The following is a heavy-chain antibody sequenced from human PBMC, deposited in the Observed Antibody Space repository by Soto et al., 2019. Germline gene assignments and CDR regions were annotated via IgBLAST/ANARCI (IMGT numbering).Heavy chain of an antibody. Sequence: PGGSLRLSCAASGFTFSSYSMNWVRQAPGKGLKWVSSISSSSSYIYYADSVKGRFTISRDNAKNSLYLQMNSLRAEDTAVYYCASHSTYDFWSGYYDAFDIWGQGTMVTVSS. CDR3: ASHSTYDFWSGYYDAFDI. D-gene: IGHD3-3*01. CDR1: GFTFSSYS. J-gene: IGHJ3*02. CDR2: ISSSSSYI. V-gene: IGHV3-21*01.